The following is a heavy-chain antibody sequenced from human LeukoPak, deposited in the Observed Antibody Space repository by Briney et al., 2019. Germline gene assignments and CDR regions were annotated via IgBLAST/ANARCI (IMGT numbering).Heavy chain of an antibody. CDR2: ITSSSTYT. V-gene: IGHV3-21*04. Sequence: PGGSLRLSCAASGFSFSSYNMNWVRQTPGKGLEWVSSITSSSTYTFYADSVKGRFTISRDNARNSLYLQMNSLRAEDTAVYYCAKDLNYGDLFDYWGQGTLVTVSS. CDR3: AKDLNYGDLFDY. J-gene: IGHJ4*02. CDR1: GFSFSSYN. D-gene: IGHD4-17*01.